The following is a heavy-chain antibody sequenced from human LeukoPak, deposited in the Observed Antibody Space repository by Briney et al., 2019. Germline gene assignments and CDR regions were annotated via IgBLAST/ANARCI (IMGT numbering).Heavy chain of an antibody. CDR3: SRAGTGLNIPGAY. Sequence: SETLSLTCSVSGASISSHYWSWIRQPPGKGLEWIGYIHYSGSTNCNPSLKSRVTISLDTSKNQFSLKLTSVTAADTAVYYCSRAGTGLNIPGAYWGQGTLVTVSS. CDR1: GASISSHY. CDR2: IHYSGST. J-gene: IGHJ4*02. V-gene: IGHV4-59*11. D-gene: IGHD1-14*01.